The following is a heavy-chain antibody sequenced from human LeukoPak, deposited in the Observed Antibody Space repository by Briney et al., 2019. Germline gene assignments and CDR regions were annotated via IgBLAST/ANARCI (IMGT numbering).Heavy chain of an antibody. D-gene: IGHD3-10*01. CDR1: GGSISGYY. CDR3: ASGRRYYYGSGSSLDV. V-gene: IGHV4-34*01. CDR2: INHSGST. Sequence: SETLSLTCTVSGGSISGYYWSWIRQLPGKGLEWIGEINHSGSTNYNPSLKSRVTISVDTSKNQFSLKLSSVTAADTAVYYCASGRRYYYGSGSSLDVWGQGTTVTVSS. J-gene: IGHJ6*02.